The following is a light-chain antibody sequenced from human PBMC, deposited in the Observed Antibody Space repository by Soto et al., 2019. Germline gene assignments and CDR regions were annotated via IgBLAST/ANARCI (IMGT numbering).Light chain of an antibody. CDR2: EVS. J-gene: IGLJ1*01. V-gene: IGLV2-14*01. CDR1: TSDVGTYDY. Sequence: QSALTQPASVSGSPGQSITISCTGTTSDVGTYDYVSWYQHQPGKSPKVMIYEVSHRPSGVSDRFSASKSGNTASLTISGLQAEDEADYSCSSDEGATTRVFGTGTKLTVL. CDR3: SSDEGATTRV.